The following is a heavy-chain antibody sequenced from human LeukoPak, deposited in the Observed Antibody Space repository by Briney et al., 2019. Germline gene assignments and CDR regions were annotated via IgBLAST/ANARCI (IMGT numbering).Heavy chain of an antibody. V-gene: IGHV1-2*02. CDR1: GYTFTGYY. CDR3: ARPAFRQLATGSFDY. J-gene: IGHJ4*02. Sequence: ASVKVSCKASGYTFTGYYMHWVRQAPGQGLEWMGWINPNSGGTNYAQKFQGRVTMTRDTSISTAYMELSRLRSDDTAVYYCARPAFRQLATGSFDYWAREPWSPSPQ. CDR2: INPNSGGT. D-gene: IGHD6-13*01.